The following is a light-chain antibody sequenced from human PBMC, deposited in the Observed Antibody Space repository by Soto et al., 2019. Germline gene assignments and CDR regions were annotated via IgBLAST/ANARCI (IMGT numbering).Light chain of an antibody. CDR1: SSGIRDYNY. CDR2: EVS. V-gene: IGLV2-14*01. CDR3: SSKSPDF. Sequence: QSVLTQPASVSGSPGHSITIYCTGTSSGIRDYNYVSWYQQLPGNAPKLIMYEVSNRPSGISNRFSGSKSGNTASLTISGLQAEDEADYYCSSKSPDFFGTGTKVTGL. J-gene: IGLJ1*01.